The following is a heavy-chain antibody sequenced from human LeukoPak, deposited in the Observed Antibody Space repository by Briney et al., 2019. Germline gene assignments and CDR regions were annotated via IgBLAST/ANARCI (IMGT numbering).Heavy chain of an antibody. CDR2: INDSGRI. J-gene: IGHJ6*03. CDR3: ARRWNYGRNYYIDV. CDR1: GGSFSNYY. V-gene: IGHV4-34*01. D-gene: IGHD1-7*01. Sequence: PSETLSLTCAVYGGSFSNYYWSWIRQPPGKGLEWIGEINDSGRINYNPSLMSRVTVSVDTSKNQFSLRLTSVTATDTAVYYCARRWNYGRNYYIDVWGNGGTVSVSS.